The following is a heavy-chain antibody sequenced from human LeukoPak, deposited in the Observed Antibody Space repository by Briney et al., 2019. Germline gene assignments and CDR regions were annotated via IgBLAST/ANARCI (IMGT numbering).Heavy chain of an antibody. CDR2: IYTSGST. Sequence: SETLSLTCTVSGGSISDYYWSWIRQPAGKGLEWLGRIYTSGSTKYNPSLESRVTMSVDTSKNQFSLKLTSVTAADTAVYYCAREDSDNTDDAFDIWGQGTVVTVSS. D-gene: IGHD1-14*01. V-gene: IGHV4-4*07. J-gene: IGHJ3*02. CDR3: AREDSDNTDDAFDI. CDR1: GGSISDYY.